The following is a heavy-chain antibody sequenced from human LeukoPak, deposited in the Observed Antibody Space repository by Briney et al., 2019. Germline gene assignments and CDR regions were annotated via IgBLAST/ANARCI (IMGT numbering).Heavy chain of an antibody. Sequence: GASVKVSCKASGYTFTSYDINWVRQATGQGLEWMGWMNPNSGNAGYAQKFQGRVTMTRNTSISTAYMELSSLRSDDTAVYYCARGILWFGEYYFDYWGQGTLVTVSS. CDR1: GYTFTSYD. CDR3: ARGILWFGEYYFDY. J-gene: IGHJ4*02. V-gene: IGHV1-8*01. D-gene: IGHD3-10*01. CDR2: MNPNSGNA.